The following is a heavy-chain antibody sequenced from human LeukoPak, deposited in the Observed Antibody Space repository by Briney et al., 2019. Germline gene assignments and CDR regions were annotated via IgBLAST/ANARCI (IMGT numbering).Heavy chain of an antibody. Sequence: ASVKVSCKASGGTFSSYAISWVRQAPGQGLEWMGWISAYNGNTNYAQKLQGRVTMTTDTSTSTAYMELRSLRSDDTAVYYCARDRVTTDGMDVWGQGTTVTVSS. CDR2: ISAYNGNT. CDR3: ARDRVTTDGMDV. V-gene: IGHV1-18*01. D-gene: IGHD4-17*01. CDR1: GGTFSSYA. J-gene: IGHJ6*02.